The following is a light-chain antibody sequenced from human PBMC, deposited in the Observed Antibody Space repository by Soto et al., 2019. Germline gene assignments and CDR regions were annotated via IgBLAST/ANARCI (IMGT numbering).Light chain of an antibody. V-gene: IGKV3-20*01. CDR1: QSVSSTY. J-gene: IGKJ2*01. Sequence: EIALTQSPGPLSLSPGERATLSCRASQSVSSTYIAWYQQKPGQAPRLLIYGASNRATGIPDRFSGSGSGTDFTLTISRLEPEDFAVYFCQQYGRSPPFTFGQGTKVEIK. CDR3: QQYGRSPPFT. CDR2: GAS.